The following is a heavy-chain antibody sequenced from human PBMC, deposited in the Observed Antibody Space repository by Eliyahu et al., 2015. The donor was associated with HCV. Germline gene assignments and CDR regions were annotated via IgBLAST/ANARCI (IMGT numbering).Heavy chain of an antibody. CDR3: ARGGHDFWSGYYSVGGMDV. CDR2: INHSGST. J-gene: IGHJ6*02. Sequence: QVQLQQWGAGLLKPSETLSLTCAVYGGSFSGYYWSWIRQPPGKGLEWIGKINHSGSTNYNPSLKSRVTISVDTSKNQFSLKLSSVSAADTAVYYCARGGHDFWSGYYSVGGMDVWGQGTTVTVSS. V-gene: IGHV4-34*01. D-gene: IGHD3-3*01. CDR1: GGSFSGYY.